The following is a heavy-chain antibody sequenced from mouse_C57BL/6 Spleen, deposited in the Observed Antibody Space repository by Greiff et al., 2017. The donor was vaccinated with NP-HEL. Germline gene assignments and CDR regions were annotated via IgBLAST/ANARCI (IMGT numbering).Heavy chain of an antibody. Sequence: VQLQQSGPELVKPGASVKISCKASGYAFSSSWMNWVKQRPGKGLEWIGRIYPGDGDTNYNGKFKGKATLTADKSSSTAYMQLISLTSEDSAVYFCARGLGPYSMDYWGQGTSVTVSS. J-gene: IGHJ4*01. D-gene: IGHD3-3*01. V-gene: IGHV1-82*01. CDR2: IYPGDGDT. CDR1: GYAFSSSW. CDR3: ARGLGPYSMDY.